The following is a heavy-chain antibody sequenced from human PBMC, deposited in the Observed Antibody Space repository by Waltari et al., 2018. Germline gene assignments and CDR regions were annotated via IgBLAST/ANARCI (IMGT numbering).Heavy chain of an antibody. CDR1: GDTFSNYA. Sequence: QVQLVQSGAEVKKPGSSVKVSCKASGDTFSNYAITWVRQAPGQGLEWMGGILPRFATSNYAQKFQGRVTITADDSTSTAYMELSSLRSEDTAVYYCAREMATGTLHYWGQGTLVTVSS. J-gene: IGHJ4*02. CDR3: AREMATGTLHY. CDR2: ILPRFATS. D-gene: IGHD5-12*01. V-gene: IGHV1-69*13.